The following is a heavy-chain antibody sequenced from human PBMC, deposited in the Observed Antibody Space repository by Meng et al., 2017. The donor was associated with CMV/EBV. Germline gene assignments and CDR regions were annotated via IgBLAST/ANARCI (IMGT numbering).Heavy chain of an antibody. V-gene: IGHV3-48*04. D-gene: IGHD6-6*01. CDR1: GFTFSSYS. J-gene: IGHJ6*02. CDR3: ARDWVEQLVEGFGGGFFYAPREYGMDV. CDR2: ISSSSSTI. Sequence: GGSLRLSCAASGFTFSSYSMNWVRQAPGKGLEWVSYISSSSSTIYYADSVKGRFTISRDNAKNSLYLQMNSLRAEDTAVYYCARDWVEQLVEGFGGGFFYAPREYGMDVWGQGTTVTVSS.